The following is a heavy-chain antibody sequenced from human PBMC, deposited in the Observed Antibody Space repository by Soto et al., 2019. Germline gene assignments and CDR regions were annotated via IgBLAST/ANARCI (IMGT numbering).Heavy chain of an antibody. Sequence: QVQLVESGGGVVQPGRSLRLSCAASGFTFSSYGMHWVRQAPGKGLEWVAVIWYDGSNKYYADSVKGRFTISRDNSKNTLYLQMNSMRAEDTAGYYCARDRAPYSSGRWCMDVWGQGTTVTVSS. CDR2: IWYDGSNK. CDR3: ARDRAPYSSGRWCMDV. D-gene: IGHD6-19*01. J-gene: IGHJ6*02. CDR1: GFTFSSYG. V-gene: IGHV3-33*01.